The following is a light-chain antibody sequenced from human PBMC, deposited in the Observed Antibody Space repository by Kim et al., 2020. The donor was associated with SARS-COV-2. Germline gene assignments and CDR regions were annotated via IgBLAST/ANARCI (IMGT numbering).Light chain of an antibody. J-gene: IGKJ5*01. V-gene: IGKV4-1*01. CDR1: PSVLYSSDNKNY. CDR3: EQYYSGPIT. CDR2: WAA. Sequence: DIVMTHSPDSLAVPLAESATITCKSRPSVLYSSDNKNYLNWYQQKPGQPPKLLINWAATRESGVPDRVGGSGSGADVTLTMSSTQAEDVAVYNSEQYYSGPITFGEGGRRGIK.